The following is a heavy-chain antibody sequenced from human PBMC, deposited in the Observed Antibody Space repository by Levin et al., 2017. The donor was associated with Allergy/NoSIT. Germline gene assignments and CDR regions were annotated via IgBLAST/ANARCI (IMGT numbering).Heavy chain of an antibody. CDR1: GFTFSSYS. CDR2: ISSSSSYI. J-gene: IGHJ4*02. Sequence: PGGSLRLSCAASGFTFSSYSMNWVRQAPGKGLEWVSSISSSSSYIYYADSVKGRFTISRDNAKNSLYLQMNSLRAEDTAVYYCARMSIVVVPAARSFDYWGQGTLVTVSS. D-gene: IGHD2-2*01. CDR3: ARMSIVVVPAARSFDY. V-gene: IGHV3-21*01.